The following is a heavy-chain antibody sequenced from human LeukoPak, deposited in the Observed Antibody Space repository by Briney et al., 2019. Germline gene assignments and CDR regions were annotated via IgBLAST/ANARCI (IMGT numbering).Heavy chain of an antibody. Sequence: GRSLRLSCAASGFTFSTYGMHWVRQAPGKGLEWVAVISYEGSNKYYADSVKGRFTISRDNSKNTLYLQMSRLRAEDTAVYYCAREAGTGGAFDIWGQGTMVSVSS. V-gene: IGHV3-30*03. D-gene: IGHD3-10*01. CDR3: AREAGTGGAFDI. J-gene: IGHJ3*02. CDR2: ISYEGSNK. CDR1: GFTFSTYG.